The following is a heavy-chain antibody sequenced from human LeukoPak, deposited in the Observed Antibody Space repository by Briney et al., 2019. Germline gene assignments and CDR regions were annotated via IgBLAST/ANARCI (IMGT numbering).Heavy chain of an antibody. V-gene: IGHV3-30*18. CDR2: ISYDGSNK. D-gene: IGHD6-19*01. J-gene: IGHJ4*02. Sequence: GGSLRLSCAASGFTFSTYGMHWVRQAPGKGPEWVTVISYDGSNKYYADSVKGRFTISRDNSKNTLYLQMNSLRPEDTAVHYCAKDLSWLVRLDNHGPDYWGQGTLVTVSS. CDR1: GFTFSTYG. CDR3: AKDLSWLVRLDNHGPDY.